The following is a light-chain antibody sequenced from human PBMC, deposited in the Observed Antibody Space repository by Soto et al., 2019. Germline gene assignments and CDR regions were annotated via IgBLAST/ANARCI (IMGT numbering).Light chain of an antibody. J-gene: IGKJ4*01. V-gene: IGKV1-5*03. Sequence: DIQMTQSPSTLSASVGDRVTITCRASQSVSGWLAWYQQRPGKAPNLLVSKASSLESWVPSRFSGSGSGTEFPLTISSLQPDDFASYYGQHYDTYPLTFGGGTKVEIK. CDR3: QHYDTYPLT. CDR2: KAS. CDR1: QSVSGW.